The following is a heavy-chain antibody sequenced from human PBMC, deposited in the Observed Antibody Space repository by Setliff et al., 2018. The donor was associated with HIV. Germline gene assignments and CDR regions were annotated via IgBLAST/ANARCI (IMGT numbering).Heavy chain of an antibody. CDR2: IYTSGAS. D-gene: IGHD3-22*01. V-gene: IGHV4-61*09. CDR3: ARLTATYYYDSSAYYHPV. Sequence: SETLSLTCTVSGASISSGSYYWSWIRQPAGKGLEWIGHIYTSGASNYNPSLKSRLTISLDTSKNHFSLKLSSVTAADTAVYYCARLTATYYYDSSAYYHPVWGQGTLVTVSS. CDR1: GASISSGSYY. J-gene: IGHJ4*02.